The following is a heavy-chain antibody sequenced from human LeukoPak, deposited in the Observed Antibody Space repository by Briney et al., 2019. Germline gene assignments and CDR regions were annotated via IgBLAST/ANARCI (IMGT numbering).Heavy chain of an antibody. D-gene: IGHD6-6*01. CDR2: IYHSGST. V-gene: IGHV4-38-2*02. J-gene: IGHJ6*04. CDR1: GYSISSGYY. Sequence: SETLSLTCTVSGYSISSGYYWGWIRQPPGKGLEWIGSIYHSGSTYYNPSLKSRVTISVDKSKNQFSLKLSSVTAADTAVYYCARVVAARTPWADVWGKGTTVTVSS. CDR3: ARVVAARTPWADV.